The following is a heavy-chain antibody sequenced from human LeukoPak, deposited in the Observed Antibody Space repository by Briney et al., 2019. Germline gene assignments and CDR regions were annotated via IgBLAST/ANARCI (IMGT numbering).Heavy chain of an antibody. D-gene: IGHD2-2*01. J-gene: IGHJ6*02. V-gene: IGHV4-4*02. CDR3: ARALYCSSTSCYGEYYYYGMDV. Sequence: PSETLSLTCAVSGGSISSSNWWSWVRQPPGKGLEWIGEIYHSGSTNYNPFLKSRVTISVDKSKNQFSLKLSSVTAADTAVYYCARALYCSSTSCYGEYYYYGMDVWGQGTTVTVSS. CDR1: GGSISSSNW. CDR2: IYHSGST.